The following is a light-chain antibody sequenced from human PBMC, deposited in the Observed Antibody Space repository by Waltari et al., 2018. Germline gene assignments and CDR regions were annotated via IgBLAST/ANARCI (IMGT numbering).Light chain of an antibody. CDR1: KSVSRT. J-gene: IGKJ1*01. V-gene: IGKV3-20*01. Sequence: EIVLTQSPGNLSLSPGERAPLSCRASKSVSRTLAWYQQKPGQAPRLLIYDASTRATGIPYRFSGSGSGTDFSLTISRLEPEDFAVYYCQKYGTLPATFGQGTKVEIK. CDR3: QKYGTLPAT. CDR2: DAS.